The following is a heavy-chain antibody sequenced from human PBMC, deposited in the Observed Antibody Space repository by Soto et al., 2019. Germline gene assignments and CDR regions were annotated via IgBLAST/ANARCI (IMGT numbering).Heavy chain of an antibody. D-gene: IGHD3-9*01. CDR2: IWYDGSNK. CDR1: GFTFSSYG. J-gene: IGHJ4*02. V-gene: IGHV3-33*01. CDR3: SRDDSDWFFN. Sequence: VGSLRLSCAASGFTFSSYGMHWVRQAPGKGLEWVAVIWYDGSNKYYADSVKGRFTISRDNSKNTLYLQMNSLESEDTAVYYCSRDDSDWFFNWGRGTLVTVSS.